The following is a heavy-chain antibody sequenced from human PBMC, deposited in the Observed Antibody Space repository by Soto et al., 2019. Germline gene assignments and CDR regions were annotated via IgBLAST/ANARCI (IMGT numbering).Heavy chain of an antibody. CDR1: GGSISSYY. J-gene: IGHJ6*02. V-gene: IGHV4-59*01. CDR3: ARGGGGGYYGMDV. Sequence: QVQLQESGPGLVKPSETLSLTCTVSGGSISSYYWSWIRQPPGKGLEWIGYIYYSGSTNYNPSLKSRATISVDTSKNQFPLKLSSVTAGDTAVYYWARGGGGGYYGMDVWGQGTTVTVSS. CDR2: IYYSGST. D-gene: IGHD3-16*01.